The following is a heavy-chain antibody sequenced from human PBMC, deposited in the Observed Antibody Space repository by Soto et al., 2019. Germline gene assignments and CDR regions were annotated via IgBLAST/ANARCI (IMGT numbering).Heavy chain of an antibody. CDR2: IWYDGSNK. D-gene: IGHD6-19*01. CDR1: GFTFSTYG. CDR3: ARDRGIYSSGWYDFDH. Sequence: GGSLRLSCAASGFTFSTYGMHWVRQAPGKGLKWVAVIWYDGSNKYYEDSVKGRFTISRDNSKNTLYLQMSSLRVEDTAVYYCARDRGIYSSGWYDFDHWGQGTLVTVSA. J-gene: IGHJ5*02. V-gene: IGHV3-33*01.